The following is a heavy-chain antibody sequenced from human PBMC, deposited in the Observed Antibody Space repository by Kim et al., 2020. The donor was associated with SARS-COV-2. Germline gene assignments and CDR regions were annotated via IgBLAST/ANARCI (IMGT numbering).Heavy chain of an antibody. V-gene: IGHV2-5*02. J-gene: IGHJ4*02. Sequence: SGPTLVKPTQTLTLTCTVSGFSLTTSGVGVGWIRQPPGKALEWLALIYWDDYKRYSPSLMSRLTITKDTSKNQVVLTMTNMDPVDTATYYCALISTNRGIFDYWGQGTLVTVSS. D-gene: IGHD1-20*01. CDR2: IYWDDYK. CDR1: GFSLTTSGVG. CDR3: ALISTNRGIFDY.